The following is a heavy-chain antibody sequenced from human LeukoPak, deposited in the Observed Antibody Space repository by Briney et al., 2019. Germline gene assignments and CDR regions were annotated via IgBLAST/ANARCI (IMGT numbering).Heavy chain of an antibody. CDR2: IYYSGST. D-gene: IGHD6-19*01. V-gene: IGHV4-39*07. CDR3: ARDTVAGFFDY. J-gene: IGHJ4*02. CDR1: GGSISSSSYY. Sequence: SSETLSLTCTVSGGSISSSSYYWGWIRQPPGKGLEWIGSIYYSGSTYYNPSLKSRVTISVDTSKNQFSLKLSSVTAADTAVYYCARDTVAGFFDYWGQGTLVTASS.